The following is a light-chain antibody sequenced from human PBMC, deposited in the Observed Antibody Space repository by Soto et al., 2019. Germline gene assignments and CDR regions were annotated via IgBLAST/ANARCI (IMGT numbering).Light chain of an antibody. CDR1: NIGTKI. CDR2: RDN. J-gene: IGLJ2*01. Sequence: SYELTQPLSVSVALGQTARITFGGNNIGTKIVHWYQQKPGQAPVMGIYRDNNRPSGIPERFSGSNSGNTATLTISRAQAGDEADYSCQVWDSSPVVFGGGTQLTVL. CDR3: QVWDSSPVV. V-gene: IGLV3-9*01.